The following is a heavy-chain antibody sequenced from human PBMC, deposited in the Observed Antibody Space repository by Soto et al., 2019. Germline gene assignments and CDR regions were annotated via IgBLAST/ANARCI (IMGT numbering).Heavy chain of an antibody. Sequence: APVKVSCKASGYTFFTYDISWVRQAPGQGLEWMGWISTYSGDTEYAQKFQGRVTMTTDTSTTTAYLELRSLRSDDTAVYYCARHHGPTTSENWFDPCRQGTLVTVSS. CDR3: ARHHGPTTSENWFDP. J-gene: IGHJ5*02. D-gene: IGHD5-12*01. CDR1: GYTFFTYD. CDR2: ISTYSGDT. V-gene: IGHV1-18*01.